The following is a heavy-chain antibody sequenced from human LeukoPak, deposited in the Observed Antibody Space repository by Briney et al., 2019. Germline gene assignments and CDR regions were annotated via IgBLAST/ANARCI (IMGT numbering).Heavy chain of an antibody. CDR2: ISAYNGNT. CDR1: GYTFTSYG. CDR3: ARHSSGLYYFDY. D-gene: IGHD6-19*01. J-gene: IGHJ4*02. V-gene: IGHV1-18*01. Sequence: ASVKVSCKASGYTFTSYGISWVRQAPGQGLEWMGWISAYNGNTNYAQKLQGRVTITADESTSTAYMELSSLRSEDTAVYYCARHSSGLYYFDYWGQGTLVTVSS.